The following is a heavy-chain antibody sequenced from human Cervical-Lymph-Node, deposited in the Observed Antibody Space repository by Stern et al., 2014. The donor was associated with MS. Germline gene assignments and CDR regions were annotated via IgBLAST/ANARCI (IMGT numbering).Heavy chain of an antibody. V-gene: IGHV3-9*01. Sequence: VQLVESGRGLVQPGRSLRLSCAASGFTFDDYAMHWVRQAPGKGLEWVSGISWNSGSIGYADSVKGRFTISRDNAKNSLYLQMNSLRAEDTALYYCAKDSCSSTSCYFNYWGQGTLVTVSS. J-gene: IGHJ4*02. D-gene: IGHD2-2*01. CDR1: GFTFDDYA. CDR3: AKDSCSSTSCYFNY. CDR2: ISWNSGSI.